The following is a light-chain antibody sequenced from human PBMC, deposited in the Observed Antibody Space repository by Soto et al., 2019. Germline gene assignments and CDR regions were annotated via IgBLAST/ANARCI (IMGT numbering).Light chain of an antibody. CDR2: AAS. V-gene: IGKV1-27*01. CDR3: QKYNSAPRT. Sequence: DIQMTHSPSSLSASVGDRVTITCRASQGISNYLAWYQQKPGKVPKLLIYAASTLQSGVPSRFSGSGSGTDFTLTIISLQPEDVATHYCQKYNSAPRTFGQGTKVDIK. CDR1: QGISNY. J-gene: IGKJ1*01.